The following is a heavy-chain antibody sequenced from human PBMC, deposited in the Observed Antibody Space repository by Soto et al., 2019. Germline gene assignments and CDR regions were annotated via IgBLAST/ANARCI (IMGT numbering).Heavy chain of an antibody. D-gene: IGHD3-10*01. V-gene: IGHV4-61*01. CDR3: ARDVGGTQDY. Sequence: PSETLSLTCTVSGRSISSSSYYWSWIRQPPGKGLEWIGYIYYSGSTNYNPSLKSRVTISVDTSKNQFSLKLSSVTAADTAVYYCARDVGGTQDYWGQGTLVTVSS. CDR2: IYYSGST. CDR1: GRSISSSSYY. J-gene: IGHJ4*02.